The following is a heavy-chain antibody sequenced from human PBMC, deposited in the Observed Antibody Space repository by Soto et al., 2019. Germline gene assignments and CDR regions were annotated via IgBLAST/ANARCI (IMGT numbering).Heavy chain of an antibody. CDR2: IYSGGST. CDR1: GFTVSSNY. Sequence: EVQLVESGGGLIQPGGSLRLCYAASGFTVSSNYMSWVRQAPGKGLEWVSVIYSGGSTYYADSVKGRFTISRDNSKNTLYLQMNSLRAEDTAVYYCARDRVESGYPEYFQHWGQGTLVTVSS. J-gene: IGHJ1*01. CDR3: ARDRVESGYPEYFQH. D-gene: IGHD3-22*01. V-gene: IGHV3-53*01.